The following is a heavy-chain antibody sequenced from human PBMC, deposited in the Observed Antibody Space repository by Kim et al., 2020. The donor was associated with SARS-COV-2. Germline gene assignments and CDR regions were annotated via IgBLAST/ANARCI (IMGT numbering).Heavy chain of an antibody. V-gene: IGHV3-23*01. D-gene: IGHD1-20*01. CDR3: AGPGSFNWNPLDN. J-gene: IGHJ4*02. Sequence: YADSVKGRFTISRGSSKNSVYLQMTSVRAEDSALYYCAGPGSFNWNPLDNWGQGTLVTVSS.